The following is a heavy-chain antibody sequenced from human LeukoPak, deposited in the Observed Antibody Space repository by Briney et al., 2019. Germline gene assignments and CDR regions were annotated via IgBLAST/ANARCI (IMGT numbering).Heavy chain of an antibody. J-gene: IGHJ4*02. Sequence: GGSLRLSCAASGFIFRNYGMNWVRQAPGKGLEWVSGISGHGDITYYADSVKGRFTISRDNSRNTVYLQMNSLRAEDTAVYYCAKDIVEMATTLIDYWGQGTLVTVSS. V-gene: IGHV3-23*01. CDR1: GFIFRNYG. D-gene: IGHD5-24*01. CDR3: AKDIVEMATTLIDY. CDR2: ISGHGDIT.